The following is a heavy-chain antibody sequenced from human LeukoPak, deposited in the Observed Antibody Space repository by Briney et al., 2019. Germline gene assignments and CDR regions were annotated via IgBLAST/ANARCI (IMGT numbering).Heavy chain of an antibody. Sequence: GGSLRLSCAASGFTVISNYMTWVRQAPGKGLEWVSVIYVGGSTDYADSVKGRFTISRDNSKNMVYLQMNSLRAEDTAVYYCARSSSAYYYEFDYWGQGTLVTVSS. D-gene: IGHD3-22*01. J-gene: IGHJ4*02. V-gene: IGHV3-53*01. CDR3: ARSSSAYYYEFDY. CDR2: IYVGGST. CDR1: GFTVISNY.